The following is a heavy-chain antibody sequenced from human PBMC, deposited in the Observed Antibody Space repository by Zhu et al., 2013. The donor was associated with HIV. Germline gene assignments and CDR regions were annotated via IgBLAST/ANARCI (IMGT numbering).Heavy chain of an antibody. CDR3: ARVRVDYYDSSGYYYELRPAEYYFDY. V-gene: IGHV1-69*02. D-gene: IGHD3-22*01. Sequence: QVQLVQSGAEVKKPGSSVKVSCKASGGTFSSYTISWVRQAPGQGLEWMGRIIPILGIANYAQKFQGRVTITADKSTSTAYMELSSLRSEDTAVYYCARVRVDYYDSSGYYYELRPAEYYFDYWGRGNPWSPS. CDR1: GGTFSSYT. CDR2: IIPILGIA. J-gene: IGHJ4*02.